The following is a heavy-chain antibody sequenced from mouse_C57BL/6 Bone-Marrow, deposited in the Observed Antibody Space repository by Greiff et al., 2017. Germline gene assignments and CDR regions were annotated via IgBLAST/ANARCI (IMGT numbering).Heavy chain of an antibody. V-gene: IGHV2-2*01. D-gene: IGHD1-1*01. CDR2: IWSGGST. J-gene: IGHJ4*01. CDR3: ARINSYYYGSSYAMDY. Sequence: QVQLQQSGPGLVQPSQSLSITCTVSGFSLTSYGVHWVRQSPGKGLEWLGVIWSGGSTDCNSAFISRLSISKDNSKSQVFFKMNSLQADDTAIYYCARINSYYYGSSYAMDYWGQGTSVTVSS. CDR1: GFSLTSYG.